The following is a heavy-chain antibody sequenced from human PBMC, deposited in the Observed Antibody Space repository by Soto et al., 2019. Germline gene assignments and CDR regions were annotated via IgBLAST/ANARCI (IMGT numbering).Heavy chain of an antibody. D-gene: IGHD1-1*01. CDR2: ISSGSNTI. J-gene: IGHJ4*02. V-gene: IGHV3-48*02. CDR1: GFTFSSYS. Sequence: GGSLRLSCAASGFTFSSYSMSWVRQAPGKGLEWVSYISSGSNTIYYADSVMGRFTISRDNAKDSLYLQMNSLRDEDTAVYYCARDPSTGTSPFDYWGQGTLVTVSS. CDR3: ARDPSTGTSPFDY.